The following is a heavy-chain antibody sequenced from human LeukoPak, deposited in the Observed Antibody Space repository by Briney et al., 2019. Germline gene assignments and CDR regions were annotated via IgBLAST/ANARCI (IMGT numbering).Heavy chain of an antibody. V-gene: IGHV4-59*01. D-gene: IGHD3-10*01. CDR2: LSKSGNT. Sequence: PSETLSLTCMVPGGSISRDFWCSIRLPPGKGLEWIGYLSKSGNTNYSPSLKSRVTIFGDTFKNQFFLKLSSVTAADTAMYYCAINDGAGSYYNVDFDIWGQGTMVTVSS. CDR1: GGSISRDF. J-gene: IGHJ3*02. CDR3: AINDGAGSYYNVDFDI.